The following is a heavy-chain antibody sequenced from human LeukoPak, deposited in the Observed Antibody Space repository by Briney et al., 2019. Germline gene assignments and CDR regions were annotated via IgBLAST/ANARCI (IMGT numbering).Heavy chain of an antibody. CDR2: VSASNGHT. D-gene: IGHD3-10*01. CDR1: GFSLDTYG. CDR3: ARRGGSYYNY. V-gene: IGHV1-18*01. J-gene: IGHJ4*02. Sequence: ASVKVSCKASGFSLDTYGVHWVQQAPGQGLEWMGRVSASNGHTLYVQKLQGRVTMTTDTSTSTAYMELTSLRSDDTAVYYCARRGGSYYNYWGQGTLVTVSS.